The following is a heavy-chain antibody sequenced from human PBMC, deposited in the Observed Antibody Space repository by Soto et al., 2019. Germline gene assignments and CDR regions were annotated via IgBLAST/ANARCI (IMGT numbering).Heavy chain of an antibody. CDR1: GDTFSSYA. D-gene: IGHD3-22*01. CDR3: AKEQSRYDRSGYYRPDY. CDR2: IIPMLGTP. Sequence: QVQLVQSGAEVKKPGSSVKVSCKSSGDTFSSYAISWVRQAPGQGLEWMGGIIPMLGTPSYAQKFQDRVTITADKFTSTAYMELSGLRSEDTAVYYCAKEQSRYDRSGYYRPDYWGQGTLVTVSS. V-gene: IGHV1-69*06. J-gene: IGHJ4*02.